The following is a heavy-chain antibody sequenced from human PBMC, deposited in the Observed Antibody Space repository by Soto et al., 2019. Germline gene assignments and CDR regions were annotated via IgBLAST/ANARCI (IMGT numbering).Heavy chain of an antibody. CDR1: GYSFTSFY. J-gene: IGHJ4*02. Sequence: QVQLVQSGAEVVKPGASIKVSCKTSGYSFTSFYMSWVRQGPGQGLEWMGRINPSGGSTDFAQKFQGRVSMTRDTSTRTVYMQLSSLSSEDTAMYFCARVGFDCSFDSWGQGTLVTVSS. CDR3: ARVGFDCSFDS. CDR2: INPSGGST. D-gene: IGHD3-9*01. V-gene: IGHV1-46*01.